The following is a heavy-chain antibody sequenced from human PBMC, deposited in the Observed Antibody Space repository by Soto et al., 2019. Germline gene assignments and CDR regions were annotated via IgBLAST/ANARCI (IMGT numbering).Heavy chain of an antibody. D-gene: IGHD3-16*01. CDR1: GCTFSGYA. CDR2: ISWDGGST. J-gene: IGHJ6*02. Sequence: GSLRLSWAVSGCTFSGYAMHWVPPAPGKGLEWVSLISWDGGSTYYADSVKGRFTISRDNSKHSLYLQMNSLRAEDTALYYCAKDLGARYYYYGMDVWGQGTTVTVFS. V-gene: IGHV3-43D*04. CDR3: AKDLGARYYYYGMDV.